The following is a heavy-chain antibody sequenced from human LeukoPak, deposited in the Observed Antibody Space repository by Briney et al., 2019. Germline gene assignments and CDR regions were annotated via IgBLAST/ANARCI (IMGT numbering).Heavy chain of an antibody. Sequence: ASVKVSCKASGYTFTSYGISWVRQAPGQGLEWMGIINPSGGSTSYAQKLQGRVTMTRDTSTSTVYMELSSLRSEDTAVYYCARDPPTGDSSGYYPAGGFDYWGQGTLVTVSS. V-gene: IGHV1-46*04. CDR3: ARDPPTGDSSGYYPAGGFDY. CDR2: INPSGGST. J-gene: IGHJ4*02. D-gene: IGHD3-22*01. CDR1: GYTFTSYG.